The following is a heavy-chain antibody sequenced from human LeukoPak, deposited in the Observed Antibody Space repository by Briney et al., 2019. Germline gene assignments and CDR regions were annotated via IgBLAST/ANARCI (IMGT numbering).Heavy chain of an antibody. CDR2: IYYSGST. J-gene: IGHJ4*02. V-gene: IGHV4-39*07. CDR1: GGSISSSSYY. Sequence: SETLSLTCSVSGGSISSSSYYWGWIRQPPGKGLEWIGSIYYSGSTYYNPSLKSRVTISVDRSKNQFSLKLSSVTAADTTVYYCARGGSKRGSPATSIPFDYWGQGTLVTVSS. D-gene: IGHD3-10*01. CDR3: ARGGSKRGSPATSIPFDY.